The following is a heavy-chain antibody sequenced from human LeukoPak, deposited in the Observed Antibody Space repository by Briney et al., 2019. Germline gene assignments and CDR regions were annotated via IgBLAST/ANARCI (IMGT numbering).Heavy chain of an antibody. D-gene: IGHD6-6*01. V-gene: IGHV3-74*01. CDR3: ARGPNSNWSGLDF. CDR2: ISPTGSTA. CDR1: GFSFSGHW. J-gene: IGHJ4*02. Sequence: PGGSLRLSCTASGFSFSGHWMRWARQLPGKGLVWVSRISPTGSTASYADSVKGRFTVSRDNAKNTLYLQVRAEDTAVYYCARGPNSNWSGLDFWGQGTLLTVSS.